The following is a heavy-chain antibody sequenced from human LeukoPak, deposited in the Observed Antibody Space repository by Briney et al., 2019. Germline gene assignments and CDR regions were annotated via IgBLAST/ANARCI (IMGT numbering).Heavy chain of an antibody. CDR2: ISSSSSYI. CDR3: ARDLVVPAAMDAFDI. Sequence: GGSLRLSCAASRFTFSSYSMNWVRQAPGKGLEWVSSISSSSSYIYYADSVKGRFTISRDNAKNSLYLQMKSLRAEDTAVYYCARDLVVPAAMDAFDIWGQGTMVTVSS. CDR1: RFTFSSYS. D-gene: IGHD2-2*01. J-gene: IGHJ3*02. V-gene: IGHV3-21*01.